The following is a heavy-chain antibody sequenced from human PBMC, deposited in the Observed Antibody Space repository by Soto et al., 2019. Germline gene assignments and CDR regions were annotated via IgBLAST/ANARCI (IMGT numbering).Heavy chain of an antibody. D-gene: IGHD2-21*01. CDR1: GLPHNSFA. V-gene: IGHV3-23*05. CDR3: AKDAVYNDGLWLMDH. CDR2: IYGNGGGI. Sequence: PGGSLRLSCTASGLPHNSFAMMWVRQAPGKGLECVAGIYGNGGGIQYADSVKGRFTISRDNSRSTVYLQMTDPRADDTAVYYRAKDAVYNDGLWLMDHWGQGTQVTVSS. J-gene: IGHJ4*02.